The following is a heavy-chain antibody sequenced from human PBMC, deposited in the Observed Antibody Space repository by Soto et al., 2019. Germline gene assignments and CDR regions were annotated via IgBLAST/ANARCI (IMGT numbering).Heavy chain of an antibody. Sequence: EVRLVDSGGGLVKPGGSLRLSCAASGFIFTSYSMNWVRQAPGKGLEWVSSISSSSSYIYYADSVKGRFTISRDNAKNSLYLQMSSLRAEDTAVYYCARDSGSSSDYYGMDVWGQGTTVTVSS. CDR2: ISSSSSYI. CDR3: ARDSGSSSDYYGMDV. V-gene: IGHV3-21*01. CDR1: GFIFTSYS. D-gene: IGHD6-13*01. J-gene: IGHJ6*02.